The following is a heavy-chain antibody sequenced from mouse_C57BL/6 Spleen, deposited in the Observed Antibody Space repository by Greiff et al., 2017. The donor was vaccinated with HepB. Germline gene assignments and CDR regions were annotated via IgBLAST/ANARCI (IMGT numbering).Heavy chain of an antibody. J-gene: IGHJ1*03. V-gene: IGHV1-55*01. D-gene: IGHD2-1*01. Sequence: QVHVKQPGAELVKPGASVKMSCKASGYTFTSYWITWVKQRPGQGLEWIGDIYPGSGSTNYNEKFKSKATLTVDTSSSTAYMQLSSLTSEDSAVYYCAMIYYGNWYFDVWGTGTTVTVSS. CDR3: AMIYYGNWYFDV. CDR2: IYPGSGST. CDR1: GYTFTSYW.